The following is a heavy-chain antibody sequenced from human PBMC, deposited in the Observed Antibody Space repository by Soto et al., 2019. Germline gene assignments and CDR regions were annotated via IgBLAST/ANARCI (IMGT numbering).Heavy chain of an antibody. D-gene: IGHD6-19*01. CDR3: ARASDGYRSGWYVGYFDY. V-gene: IGHV1-18*04. CDR1: GYTFTSYG. J-gene: IGHJ4*02. CDR2: IRAYTGYT. Sequence: QVQLVQSGGEVRKPGASVKVSCKASGYTFTSYGVSWVRQAPGQGLEWMGWIRAYTGYTNYAQKFQGRVTITTDTATSTPYMELRRLISADTAVYYCARASDGYRSGWYVGYFDYWGQGTLVTVSS.